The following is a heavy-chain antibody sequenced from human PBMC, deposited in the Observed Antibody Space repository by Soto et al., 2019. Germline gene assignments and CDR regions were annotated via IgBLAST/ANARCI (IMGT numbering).Heavy chain of an antibody. CDR2: INHSGST. CDR3: ARGDNGSSGNSFDY. CDR1: GGSFSGYY. Sequence: QVQLQQWGAGLLKPSETLSLTCAVYGGSFSGYYWSWIRQPPGKGLEWTGEINHSGSTNYNPSLKSRVTISVDTSKNQFSLKLSSVTAADTAVYYCARGDNGSSGNSFDYWGQGTLVTVSS. J-gene: IGHJ4*02. D-gene: IGHD6-19*01. V-gene: IGHV4-34*01.